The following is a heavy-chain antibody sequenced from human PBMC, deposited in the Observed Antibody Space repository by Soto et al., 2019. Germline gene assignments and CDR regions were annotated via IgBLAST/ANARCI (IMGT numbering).Heavy chain of an antibody. J-gene: IGHJ6*02. Sequence: QVQLQESGPGLVKPSQTLSLTCTVSGGSISSCGYYWSWIRQHPGKGLEWIGYIYYSGSTYYNPSRQSRVTISVDPSKNQFSLKLSSVTAADPAVYYCARVAIVVVPAAIAGMDVWGQGTTVTVSS. CDR3: ARVAIVVVPAAIAGMDV. CDR1: GGSISSCGYY. D-gene: IGHD2-2*01. V-gene: IGHV4-31*03. CDR2: IYYSGST.